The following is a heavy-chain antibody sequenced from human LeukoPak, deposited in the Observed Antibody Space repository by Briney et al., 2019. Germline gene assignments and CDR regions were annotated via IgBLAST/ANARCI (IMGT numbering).Heavy chain of an antibody. Sequence: GGSLRLSCAASGFVLSDYGMHWVRQAPGKGLEWVAFVRNDGSNEYYVGSVKGRFTISRDKSKNTLYLQMNSLRVEDTAVYSCAKESDSGYHSEGPKSWGLGTLVTVSS. CDR3: AKESDSGYHSEGPKS. CDR2: VRNDGSNE. CDR1: GFVLSDYG. J-gene: IGHJ4*02. D-gene: IGHD5-12*01. V-gene: IGHV3-30*02.